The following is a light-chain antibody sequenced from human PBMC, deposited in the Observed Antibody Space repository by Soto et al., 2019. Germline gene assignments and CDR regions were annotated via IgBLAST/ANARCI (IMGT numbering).Light chain of an antibody. CDR1: SSNIGSNY. Sequence: QSVLTQPPSASGTPGQRVTISCFGSSSNIGSNYVYWYQHLTGTAPKLLIYRNNQRPSGVPDRFSGSKSGTSASLAISGLWSEDEADYYCATWDDSLSNYVFGTGTKVTVL. CDR2: RNN. J-gene: IGLJ1*01. CDR3: ATWDDSLSNYV. V-gene: IGLV1-47*03.